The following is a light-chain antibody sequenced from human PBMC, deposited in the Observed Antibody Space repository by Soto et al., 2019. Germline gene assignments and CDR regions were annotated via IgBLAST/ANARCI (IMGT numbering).Light chain of an antibody. CDR2: WAS. CDR3: QQYYSSPFT. CDR1: QSVLYSSNKKNY. V-gene: IGKV4-1*01. J-gene: IGKJ4*01. Sequence: DIVLTQSPDSLALALGERATITCKSSQSVLYSSNKKNYLAWYQQKPGQPPKLVIYWASARESGVPDRFSGSGSETDFTLSISSLQSEDVAVYYCQQYYSSPFTFGGGTKVEIK.